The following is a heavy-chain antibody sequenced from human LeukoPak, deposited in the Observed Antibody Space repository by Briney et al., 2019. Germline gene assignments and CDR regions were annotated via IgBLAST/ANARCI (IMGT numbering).Heavy chain of an antibody. V-gene: IGHV3-15*01. CDR3: ARDGDLVRGVIPYYFDY. D-gene: IGHD3-10*01. J-gene: IGHJ4*02. Sequence: GGSLRLSCAASGFIFSNGWMSWVRQAPGKGLEWVGRIKSRTDGGTTDYAAPVKGRFIISRDDSKNTLYLQMNSLRAEDTAVYYCARDGDLVRGVIPYYFDYWGQGTLVTVSS. CDR2: IKSRTDGGTT. CDR1: GFIFSNGW.